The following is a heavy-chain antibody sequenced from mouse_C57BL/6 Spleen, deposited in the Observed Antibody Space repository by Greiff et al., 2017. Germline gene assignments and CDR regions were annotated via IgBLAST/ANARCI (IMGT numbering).Heavy chain of an antibody. CDR3: TSNYCGSSYAGY. J-gene: IGHJ2*01. CDR1: GYTFTDYE. D-gene: IGHD1-1*01. CDR2: IDPDTGGT. Sequence: VQLQQSGAALVRPGASVTLSCKASGYTFTDYEMHWVKQTPVHGLEWIGAIDPDTGGTAYNQKFKGKAILTADKSSSTAYMELRSLTSEDSSVYYCTSNYCGSSYAGYWGQGTTLTVSS. V-gene: IGHV1-15*01.